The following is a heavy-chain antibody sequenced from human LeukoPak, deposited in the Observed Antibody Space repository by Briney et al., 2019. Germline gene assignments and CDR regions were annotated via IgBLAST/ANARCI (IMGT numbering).Heavy chain of an antibody. Sequence: SETLSLTCTVSGVFVSSGSYYWSWIRQPPGKGLEWIGYIYYSGSTNYNPSLKSRVTISVDMSKNQFSLKLSSVTAADTAVYYCARVLSGSYCDYWGQGTLVTVSS. CDR3: ARVLSGSYCDY. D-gene: IGHD1-26*01. CDR2: IYYSGST. J-gene: IGHJ4*03. CDR1: GVFVSSGSYY. V-gene: IGHV4-61*01.